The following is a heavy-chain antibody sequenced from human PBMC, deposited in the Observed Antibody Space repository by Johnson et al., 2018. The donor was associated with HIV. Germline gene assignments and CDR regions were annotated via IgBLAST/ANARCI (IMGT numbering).Heavy chain of an antibody. Sequence: MQLVESGGGLIQPGGSLRLSCSASGFSFNNYWMNWVRQAPGKGLEWVANMKGDGSEEYYVDYLEGRFTISRDNAKNSLYLQMNSLSAEDTAVYYCAKVSWEARLGDPFDIWGQGTMVTVSS. CDR2: MKGDGSEE. CDR1: GFSFNNYW. J-gene: IGHJ3*02. D-gene: IGHD1-26*01. V-gene: IGHV3-7*01. CDR3: AKVSWEARLGDPFDI.